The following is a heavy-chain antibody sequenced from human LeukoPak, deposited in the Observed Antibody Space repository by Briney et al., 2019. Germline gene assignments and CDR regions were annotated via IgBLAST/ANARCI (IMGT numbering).Heavy chain of an antibody. V-gene: IGHV3-30*18. CDR2: LSYDGSNE. CDR1: GFIFSTYG. Sequence: GGSLRLSCAASGFIFSTYGMQWVRQAPGRGVEGGAVLSYDGSNEYYTDSVKGRFTITRDNSKNTLYLQMNSLRAEDTAVYYCAKAESLYYYYVMDVWGQGTTVTASS. J-gene: IGHJ6*02. CDR3: AKAESLYYYYVMDV.